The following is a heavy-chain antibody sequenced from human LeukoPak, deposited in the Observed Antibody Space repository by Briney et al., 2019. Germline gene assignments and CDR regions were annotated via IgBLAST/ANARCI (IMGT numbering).Heavy chain of an antibody. D-gene: IGHD1-26*01. Sequence: SSVKVSCKASGYTFTNYDINWVRQATGHGLEWMGWMNSNSGNTGYAQKFQGRVTMTRNTSISTAYMELSSLRSEDTALYYCARDIAGATKGGWFDTWGQGTPVTVSS. CDR3: ARDIAGATKGGWFDT. CDR2: MNSNSGNT. J-gene: IGHJ5*02. V-gene: IGHV1-8*01. CDR1: GYTFTNYD.